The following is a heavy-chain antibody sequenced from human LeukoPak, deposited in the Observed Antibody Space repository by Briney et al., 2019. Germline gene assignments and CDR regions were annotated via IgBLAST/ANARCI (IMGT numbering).Heavy chain of an antibody. CDR2: ISYDGSNK. V-gene: IGHV3-30-3*01. J-gene: IGHJ3*02. D-gene: IGHD6-19*01. Sequence: PGRSLRLSCAASGFTFSSYAMHWVRQAPGKGLEWVAVISYDGSNKYYADSVKGRFTISRDNSKNTLYLQMNSLRAEDTAVYYCARELWLGTAVAGHAFDIWGQGTMVTVSS. CDR1: GFTFSSYA. CDR3: ARELWLGTAVAGHAFDI.